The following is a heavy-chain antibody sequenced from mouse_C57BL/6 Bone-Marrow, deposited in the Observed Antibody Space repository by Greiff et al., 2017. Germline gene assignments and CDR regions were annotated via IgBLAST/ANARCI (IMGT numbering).Heavy chain of an antibody. Sequence: EVQLVESGGGLVQSGRSLRLSCATSGFTFSDFYMEWVRQAPGKGLEWIAASRNKANDYTTEYSASVKGRFIVSRDTSQSILYLQMNALRAEDTAIYYCARDAGDYGPFAYWGQGTLVTVSA. D-gene: IGHD2-4*01. CDR1: GFTFSDFY. CDR3: ARDAGDYGPFAY. V-gene: IGHV7-1*01. CDR2: SRNKANDYTT. J-gene: IGHJ3*01.